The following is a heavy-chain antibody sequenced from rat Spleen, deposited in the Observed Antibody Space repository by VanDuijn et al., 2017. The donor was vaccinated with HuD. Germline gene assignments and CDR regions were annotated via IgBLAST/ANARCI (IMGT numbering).Heavy chain of an antibody. J-gene: IGHJ2*01. CDR1: GLSFSNYG. CDR2: ISYDGGST. Sequence: EVYLVASGGGLVQPGRSMKLSCAASGLSFSNYGMAWVRQAPKKGLEWVAYISYDGGSTYYRDSVKGRFTISRDNAKSTLYLQMDSLQTEDTATYYCARELPGYNPFDYWGQGVMVTVSS. CDR3: ARELPGYNPFDY. V-gene: IGHV5-25*01. D-gene: IGHD1-4*01.